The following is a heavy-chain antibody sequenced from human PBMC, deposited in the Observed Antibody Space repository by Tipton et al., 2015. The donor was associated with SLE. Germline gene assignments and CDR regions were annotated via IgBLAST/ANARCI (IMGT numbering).Heavy chain of an antibody. D-gene: IGHD3-10*01. Sequence: LRLSCTVSGGSISSSSYYWGWIRQPPGKGLEWIGSIYYSGSTYYNPSLKSRVTISVDTSKNQFSLKLSSVTAADTAVYYCARDHGSGSYYNPHWFDPWGQGTLVPVSS. CDR3: ARDHGSGSYYNPHWFDP. CDR2: IYYSGST. CDR1: GGSISSSSYY. J-gene: IGHJ5*02. V-gene: IGHV4-39*07.